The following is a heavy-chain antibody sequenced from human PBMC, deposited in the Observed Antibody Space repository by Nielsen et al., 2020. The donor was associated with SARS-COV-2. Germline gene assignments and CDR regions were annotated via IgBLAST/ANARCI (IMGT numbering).Heavy chain of an antibody. CDR1: GFRFTSYS. V-gene: IGHV3-21*01. CDR3: ARDTTNGYDRVFDY. J-gene: IGHJ4*02. Sequence: GESLKISCAASGFRFTSYSMNWVRQAPGKGLEWVASITMSGAYLYYADSVKGRFTISRDNSKNTLDLHMNSLRGDDKAVYYCARDTTNGYDRVFDYWGQGTLVTVSS. CDR2: ITMSGAYL. D-gene: IGHD5-12*01.